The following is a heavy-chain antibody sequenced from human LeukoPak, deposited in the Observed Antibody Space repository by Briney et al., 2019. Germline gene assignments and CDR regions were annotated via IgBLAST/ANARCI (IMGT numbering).Heavy chain of an antibody. J-gene: IGHJ4*02. CDR1: GYTFTSYG. Sequence: VASVKVSCKASGYTFTSYGISWVRQAPGQGLEWMGWISAYNGNTNYAQKLQGRVTMTTDTSTSTAYMELRSLRSDDTAVYYCARDDDCSGGSCYESDYWGQGTLVTVSS. D-gene: IGHD2-15*01. CDR2: ISAYNGNT. CDR3: ARDDDCSGGSCYESDY. V-gene: IGHV1-18*01.